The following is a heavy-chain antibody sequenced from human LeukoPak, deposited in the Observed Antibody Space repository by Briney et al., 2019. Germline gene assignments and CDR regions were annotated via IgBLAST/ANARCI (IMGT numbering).Heavy chain of an antibody. D-gene: IGHD2-2*01. CDR1: GGSISSYY. J-gene: IGHJ4*02. CDR3: ARSHSVWTSCDY. V-gene: IGHV4-59*01. CDR2: IYYSGST. Sequence: PSETLSLTCTVYGGSISSYYWSWIRQPPGKGLEWIGYIYYSGSTNYNPSLKSRVTISVDTSKNQFSLKLSSVTAADTAVYYCARSHSVWTSCDYWGQGTLVTVSS.